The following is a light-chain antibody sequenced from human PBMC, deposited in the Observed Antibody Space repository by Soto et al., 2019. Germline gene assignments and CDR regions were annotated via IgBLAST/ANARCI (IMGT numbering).Light chain of an antibody. J-gene: IGKJ1*01. CDR2: GAS. V-gene: IGKV3-20*01. Sequence: MPQSPAYLSVSPGEIATRAGRASQSLNTDLAWYQQKPGQAPRLLIYGASNRATGIPDRFSGSGSGTDFTLTISRLEPEEFAVYYCQQYGSSGTLGQGTKVDIK. CDR1: QSLNTD. CDR3: QQYGSSGT.